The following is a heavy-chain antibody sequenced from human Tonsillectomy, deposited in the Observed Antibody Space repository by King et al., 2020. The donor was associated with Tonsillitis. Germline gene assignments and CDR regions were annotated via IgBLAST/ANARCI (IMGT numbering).Heavy chain of an antibody. CDR2: IYYSGTT. CDR3: ARLRLWGASGGMDV. J-gene: IGHJ6*02. Sequence: LQLQESGPGLVKPSETLSLTCTVSGGSISSSSHYWGWIRQSPGKGLAWIGNIYYSGTTYYNASLQSRVTISVDTSMNQFSLRLNSVTAADTAVYYCARLRLWGASGGMDVWGQGATVIVSS. CDR1: GGSISSSSHY. D-gene: IGHD2-21*01. V-gene: IGHV4-39*01.